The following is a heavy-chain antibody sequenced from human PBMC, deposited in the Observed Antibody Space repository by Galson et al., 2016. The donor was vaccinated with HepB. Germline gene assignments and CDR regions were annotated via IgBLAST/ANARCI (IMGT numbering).Heavy chain of an antibody. CDR3: MTNYYNGRDVPFDY. Sequence: SLRLSCAASGFTFTNVWMSWVRQAPGKGLEWVGRIKRPTDGGTTDYAISVKGRFIISRDESRNTLYLQMNSLKTEDTGVYYCMTNYYNGRDVPFDYWGLGTLVTVSS. CDR2: IKRPTDGGTT. J-gene: IGHJ4*02. V-gene: IGHV3-15*01. D-gene: IGHD3-10*01. CDR1: GFTFTNVW.